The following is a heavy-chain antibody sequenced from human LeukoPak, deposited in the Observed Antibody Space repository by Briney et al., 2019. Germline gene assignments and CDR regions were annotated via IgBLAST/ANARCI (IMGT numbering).Heavy chain of an antibody. CDR1: GGSISSYY. Sequence: SETLSLTCTVSGGSISSYYWSWIRQPPGKGLEWIGYIYYSGSTNYNPSLKSRVTISVDTSKNQFSLKLSSVTAADTAVYYCARGYSSTPYYYYYMDVWGKGTTVTVSS. D-gene: IGHD6-13*01. CDR2: IYYSGST. V-gene: IGHV4-59*01. J-gene: IGHJ6*03. CDR3: ARGYSSTPYYYYYMDV.